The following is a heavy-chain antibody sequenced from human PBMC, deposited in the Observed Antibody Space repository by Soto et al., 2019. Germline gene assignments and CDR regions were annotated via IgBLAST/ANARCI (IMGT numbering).Heavy chain of an antibody. CDR3: ARLTYWGPAQTFDY. CDR2: INSDGSST. CDR1: GFTFSSYW. J-gene: IGHJ4*02. D-gene: IGHD7-27*01. V-gene: IGHV3-74*01. Sequence: GGSLRLSCAAPGFTFSSYWMHWVRQAPGKGLVWVSRINSDGSSTSYADSVKGRFTISRDNAKNTLYLQMNSLRAEDTAVYYCARLTYWGPAQTFDYWGQGTLVTVSS.